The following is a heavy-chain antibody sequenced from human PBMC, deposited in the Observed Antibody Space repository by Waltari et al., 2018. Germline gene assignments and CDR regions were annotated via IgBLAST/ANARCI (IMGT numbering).Heavy chain of an antibody. CDR3: ARGGVGATFDY. D-gene: IGHD1-26*01. Sequence: QVQLQESGPGLVQPSETLSLTCTVSGYSISSGYYWGWIRQPPGKGLEWIGSIYHSGSTYYNPSLKSRVTISVDTSKNQFSLKLGSVTAADTAVYYCARGGVGATFDYWGQGTLVTVSS. J-gene: IGHJ4*02. CDR2: IYHSGST. V-gene: IGHV4-38-2*02. CDR1: GYSISSGYY.